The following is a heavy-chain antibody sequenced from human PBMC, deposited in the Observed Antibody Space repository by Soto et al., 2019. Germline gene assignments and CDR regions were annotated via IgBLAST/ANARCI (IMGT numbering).Heavy chain of an antibody. CDR1: GVTFSSYA. CDR3: ARDIARCSGGSCYSGYYYYGMDV. CDR2: MSYDGNNK. Sequence: PGGSLRLSCAASGVTFSSYAMHWVRQAPGKGLEWVAVMSYDGNNKYYADSVKGRFTISRDNSKNTLYLQMNSLRAEDTAVYYCARDIARCSGGSCYSGYYYYGMDVWGQGTTVTVSS. V-gene: IGHV3-30*04. D-gene: IGHD2-15*01. J-gene: IGHJ6*02.